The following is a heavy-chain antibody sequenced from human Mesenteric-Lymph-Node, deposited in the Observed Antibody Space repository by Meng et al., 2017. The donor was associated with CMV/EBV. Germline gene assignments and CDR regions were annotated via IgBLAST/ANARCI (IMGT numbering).Heavy chain of an antibody. D-gene: IGHD3-10*01. CDR1: Y. J-gene: IGHJ4*02. V-gene: IGHV3-11*06. CDR2: ISSSSSYT. CDR3: ARDFRGLDYYGSGSYPRPYYFDY. Sequence: YMGWIRQAPGKGLEWVSYISSSSSYTNYADSVKGRFTSSRDNAKNSLYLQMNSLRAEDTAVYYCARDFRGLDYYGSGSYPRPYYFDYWGQGTLVTVSS.